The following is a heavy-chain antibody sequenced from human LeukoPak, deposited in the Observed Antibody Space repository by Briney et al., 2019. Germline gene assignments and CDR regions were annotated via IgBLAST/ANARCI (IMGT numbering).Heavy chain of an antibody. CDR1: GGSFSGYY. CDR3: ASRTYYYDSSPLMDV. V-gene: IGHV4-34*01. D-gene: IGHD3-22*01. CDR2: INHSGST. J-gene: IGHJ6*03. Sequence: SETLSLTCAVYGGSFSGYYWSWIRQPPGKGLEWIGEINHSGSTNYNPSLKSRVTISVDTSKNQFSLKLSSVTAADTAVYYCASRTYYYDSSPLMDVWGKGTTVTISS.